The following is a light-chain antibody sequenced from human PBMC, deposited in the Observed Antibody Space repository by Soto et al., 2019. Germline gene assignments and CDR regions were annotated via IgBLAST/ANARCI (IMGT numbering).Light chain of an antibody. CDR1: GSDIGGYNF. V-gene: IGLV2-8*01. CDR3: YSYAGRNIWV. CDR2: GVT. J-gene: IGLJ3*02. Sequence: SALTQPPSASGSPGQSVTISCTGSGSDIGGYNFVSWYQQHPGKAPKLMIYGVTERPSGVPDRFSGSKSGNTASLTVSGLQAEDEADYYCYSYAGRNIWVFGGGTKVTVL.